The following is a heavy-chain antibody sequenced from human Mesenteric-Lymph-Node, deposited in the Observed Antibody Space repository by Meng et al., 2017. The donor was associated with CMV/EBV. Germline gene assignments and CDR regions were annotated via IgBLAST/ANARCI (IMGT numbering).Heavy chain of an antibody. CDR3: ARAEYSSGWSSFYFDY. J-gene: IGHJ4*02. CDR2: IYYSGST. V-gene: IGHV4-61*01. D-gene: IGHD6-19*01. CDR1: GGSVSSGSYY. Sequence: SETLSLTCTVSGGSVSSGSYYWSWIRQPPGKGLEWIGYIYYSGSTNYNPSLKSRVTISVDTSKNQFSLKLSSVTAADTAVYYCARAEYSSGWSSFYFDYWGRGTLVTVSS.